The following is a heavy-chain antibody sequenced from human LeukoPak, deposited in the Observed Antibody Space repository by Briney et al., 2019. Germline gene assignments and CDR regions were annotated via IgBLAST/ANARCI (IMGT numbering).Heavy chain of an antibody. J-gene: IGHJ4*02. D-gene: IGHD5-18*01. Sequence: SETLSLTCTVSGGSISSGGYYWGWIRQHPGKGLKWIGYIYYSGSTYYNPSLKSRVTISVDTSKNQFSLKLSSVTAADTAVYYCAREYSYGAGRSTVFDYWGQGTLVTVSS. CDR1: GGSISSGGYY. V-gene: IGHV4-31*03. CDR3: AREYSYGAGRSTVFDY. CDR2: IYYSGST.